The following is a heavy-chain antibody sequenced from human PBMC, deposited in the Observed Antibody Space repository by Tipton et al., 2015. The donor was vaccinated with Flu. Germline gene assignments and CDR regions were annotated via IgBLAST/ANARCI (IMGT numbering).Heavy chain of an antibody. D-gene: IGHD3-22*01. CDR2: IWYDGSNK. Sequence: GFTFSSYGMHWVRQAPGKGLEWVAVIWYDGSNKYYADSVKGRFTISRDNSKNTLYLQMNSLRAEDTAVYYCARGRSYYYDSSGDLWCFDYWGQGTLVTVSS. V-gene: IGHV3-33*01. J-gene: IGHJ4*02. CDR1: GFTFSSYG. CDR3: ARGRSYYYDSSGDLWCFDY.